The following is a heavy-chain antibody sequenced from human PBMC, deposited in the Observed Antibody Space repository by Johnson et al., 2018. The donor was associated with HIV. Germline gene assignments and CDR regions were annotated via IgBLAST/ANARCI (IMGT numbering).Heavy chain of an antibody. V-gene: IGHV3-7*05. J-gene: IGHJ3*02. Sequence: VQLVESGGGLVQPGGSLRLSCAGSGFTFSDYWMKWVRQAPGKGLEWVAKIKQDGSETYYVDSVKGRFTISRDNAKNLLFLQMNSLRAEDTAVYYCGFDILGQVTMVTVSS. CDR3: GFDI. CDR2: IKQDGSET. CDR1: GFTFSDYW.